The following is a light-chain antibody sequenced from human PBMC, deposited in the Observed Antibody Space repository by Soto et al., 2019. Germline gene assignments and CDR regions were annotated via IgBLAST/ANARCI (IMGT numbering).Light chain of an antibody. CDR2: DVN. V-gene: IGLV2-8*01. CDR3: SSSAGIDDFYV. Sequence: QSALTQPPSASGSPGQSVNISCTGTSTDVGGYSYVSWYQQHPGKAPKLIIHDVNKRPSGVPDRFSGSKSGNTASLTVSTLHAEDEADYFCSSSAGIDDFYVFGIGTKLTVL. CDR1: STDVGGYSY. J-gene: IGLJ1*01.